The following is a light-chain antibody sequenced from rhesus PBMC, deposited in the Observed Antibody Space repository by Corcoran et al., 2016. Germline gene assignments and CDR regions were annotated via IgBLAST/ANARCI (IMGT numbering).Light chain of an antibody. CDR3: QHYYDNPFT. V-gene: IGKV1S12*01. CDR1: QNIYTN. CDR2: AAS. Sequence: DIQMTQSPSALSASVGDRVTISCRASQNIYTNLAWYQQKPGKAPKLLISAASSLQTGIPSRVSGSGSGTDFTLTISSLQPEDSAGYYCQHYYDNPFTFGPGTKLDIK. J-gene: IGKJ3*01.